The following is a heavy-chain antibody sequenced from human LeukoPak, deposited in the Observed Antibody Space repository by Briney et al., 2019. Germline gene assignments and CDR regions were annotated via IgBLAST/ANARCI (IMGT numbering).Heavy chain of an antibody. V-gene: IGHV3-48*02. CDR3: ARGTYFYDSSGYYHGWYFDY. CDR2: ISSSSSPM. CDR1: VFTFSSYN. D-gene: IGHD3-22*01. Sequence: GGSLRLSCAASVFTFSSYNMNWVRQAPGKGLEWVSYISSSSSPMYNADSVKGRFTISRDSAKNSLYLQMNSLRDEDTAVYYCARGTYFYDSSGYYHGWYFDYWGQGTLVTVSS. J-gene: IGHJ4*02.